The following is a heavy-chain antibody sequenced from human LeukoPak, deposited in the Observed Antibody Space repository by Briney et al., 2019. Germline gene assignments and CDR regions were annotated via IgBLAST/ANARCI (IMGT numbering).Heavy chain of an antibody. D-gene: IGHD3-22*01. CDR3: ARHQRSRSYYDSSGYLGY. V-gene: IGHV4-4*07. Sequence: SETLSLTCTVSGGSISSYYWSWIRQPAGKGLEWIGRIYTSGSTNYNPSLKSRVTMSVDTSKNQFSLKLSSVTAAGTAVYYCARHQRSRSYYDSSGYLGYWGQGTLVTVPS. CDR2: IYTSGST. CDR1: GGSISSYY. J-gene: IGHJ4*02.